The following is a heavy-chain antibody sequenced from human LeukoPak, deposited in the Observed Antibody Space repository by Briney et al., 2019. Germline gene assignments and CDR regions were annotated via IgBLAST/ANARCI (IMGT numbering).Heavy chain of an antibody. D-gene: IGHD2-21*02. V-gene: IGHV4-59*08. J-gene: IGHJ4*02. CDR3: ARLGDCGGDCYSEPDFDY. CDR2: IYYSGST. CDR1: GGSISSYY. Sequence: SETLSLTCTVSGGSISSYYWSWIRQPPGKGLEWIGYIYYSGSTNYNPSLKSRVTISVDTSKNQFSLKLSSVTAADTAVYYCARLGDCGGDCYSEPDFDYWGQGTRSPSPQ.